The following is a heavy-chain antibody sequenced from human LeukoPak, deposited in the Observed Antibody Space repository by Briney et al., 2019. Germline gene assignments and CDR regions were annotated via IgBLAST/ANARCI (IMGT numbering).Heavy chain of an antibody. CDR2: IYSGGST. Sequence: GGSLRLSCAASGFTVSSNYISWVRQAPGKGLEWVSVIYSGGSTYYADSVKGRFTISRDNSKNTLYLQMNNLRAEDTAVYYCARDRRERGFREFHYYYYYMDVWGKGTTVTVSS. V-gene: IGHV3-53*01. CDR3: ARDRRERGFREFHYYYYYMDV. CDR1: GFTVSSNY. D-gene: IGHD3-10*01. J-gene: IGHJ6*03.